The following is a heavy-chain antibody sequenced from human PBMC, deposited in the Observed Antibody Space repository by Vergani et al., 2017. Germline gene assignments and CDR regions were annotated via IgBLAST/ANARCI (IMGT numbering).Heavy chain of an antibody. D-gene: IGHD5-12*01. Sequence: EVQLVESGGDLVQPGRSLRLSCTASGFTFGYYAMDWFRQAPGQGLEWVSGISWNSGAVDYADSVRGRFTISRDNAKNSLFLEMNSLRFEDTAVYFCTKGSVYYHDSAGHGYDPYTGFDLWGQGTLVTVSS. CDR3: TKGSVYYHDSAGHGYDPYTGFDL. CDR1: GFTFGYYA. J-gene: IGHJ3*01. V-gene: IGHV3-9*01. CDR2: ISWNSGAV.